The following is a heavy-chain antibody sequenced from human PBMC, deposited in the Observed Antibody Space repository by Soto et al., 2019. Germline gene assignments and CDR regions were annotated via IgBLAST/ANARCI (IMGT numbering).Heavy chain of an antibody. CDR3: ARALEAVGATMNWFDP. Sequence: ASVKVSCKASGYTFTSYGISWVRQAPGQGLEWMGWISAYNGNTNYAQKLQGRVTMTTDTSTSTAYMELRSLRSDDTAVYYCARALEAVGATMNWFDPWGQGTLVTVSS. CDR1: GYTFTSYG. D-gene: IGHD1-26*01. V-gene: IGHV1-18*01. CDR2: ISAYNGNT. J-gene: IGHJ5*02.